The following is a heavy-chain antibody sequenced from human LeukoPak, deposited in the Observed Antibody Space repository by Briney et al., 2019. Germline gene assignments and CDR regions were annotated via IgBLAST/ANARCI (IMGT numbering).Heavy chain of an antibody. D-gene: IGHD3-22*01. J-gene: IGHJ4*01. Sequence: GGSLRLSCAASGFTFSSYWMSWVRQALGKGLEGVANIKQDGSEEHYVDSVKGPFTISRDNAKNSLYLQMNSLRDEDTAVYYCARDYGTSGYDLHFFWGHGTLVTVSS. CDR1: GFTFSSYW. CDR3: ARDYGTSGYDLHFF. V-gene: IGHV3-7*01. CDR2: IKQDGSEE.